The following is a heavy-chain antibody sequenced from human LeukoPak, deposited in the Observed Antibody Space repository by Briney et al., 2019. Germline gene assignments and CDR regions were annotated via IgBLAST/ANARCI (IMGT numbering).Heavy chain of an antibody. CDR1: GFTFSNYW. Sequence: GGSLSLSCAAAGFTFSNYWMHWVRQAPGKGLVWVAAIKTDGSDMQYADSVKGRFAISRDNAKNTVYLQMNSLRDEDTAVYYCVRDQTVFTILDYWGQGTLVTVSS. V-gene: IGHV3-74*03. CDR2: IKTDGSDM. J-gene: IGHJ4*02. CDR3: VRDQTVFTILDY. D-gene: IGHD4-17*01.